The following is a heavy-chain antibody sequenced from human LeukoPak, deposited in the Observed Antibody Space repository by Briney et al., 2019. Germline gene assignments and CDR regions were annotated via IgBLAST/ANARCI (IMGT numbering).Heavy chain of an antibody. Sequence: GGSLRLSCAASGFSSDDYAMHWVRQAPGRGLEWVSHISEIGDSRYYTGSVRGRFTISRDNSKNSLYLQMNSLRSEDTAVYYCGKDRSSGWYPLIDYWGQGIMVTVSS. J-gene: IGHJ4*02. CDR3: GKDRSSGWYPLIDY. CDR2: ISEIGDSR. D-gene: IGHD6-19*01. CDR1: GFSSDDYA. V-gene: IGHV3-43*02.